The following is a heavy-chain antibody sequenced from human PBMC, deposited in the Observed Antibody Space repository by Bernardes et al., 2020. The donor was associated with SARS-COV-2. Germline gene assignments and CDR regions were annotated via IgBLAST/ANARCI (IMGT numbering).Heavy chain of an antibody. CDR2: IYPGDSDT. J-gene: IGHJ5*02. V-gene: IGHV5-51*01. D-gene: IGHD5-18*01. Sequence: GASLKISCKGSGYSFTSYWIGWVRQMPGKGLEWMGIIYPGDSDTRYSPSFQGQVTISADKSISTAYLQWSSLKASDTAMYYCARLADSYGYVLFVGWFDPWGQGTLVTVSS. CDR3: ARLADSYGYVLFVGWFDP. CDR1: GYSFTSYW.